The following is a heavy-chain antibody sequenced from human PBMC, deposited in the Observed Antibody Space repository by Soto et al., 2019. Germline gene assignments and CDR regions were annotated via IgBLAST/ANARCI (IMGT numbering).Heavy chain of an antibody. CDR3: ARGGAAAGTRAKFDY. CDR1: GGSISSYY. CDR2: IYYSGST. J-gene: IGHJ4*02. V-gene: IGHV4-59*01. Sequence: SETLSLTCTVSGGSISSYYWSWIRQPPGKGLEWIGYIYYSGSTNYNPSLKSRVTISVDTSKNQFSLKLSSVTAADTAVYYCARGGAAAGTRAKFDYWGQGTLVTVSS. D-gene: IGHD6-13*01.